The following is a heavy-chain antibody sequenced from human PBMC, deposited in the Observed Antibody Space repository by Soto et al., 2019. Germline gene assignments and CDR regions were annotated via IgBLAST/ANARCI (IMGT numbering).Heavy chain of an antibody. D-gene: IGHD4-17*01. V-gene: IGHV3-9*01. CDR1: GVTFDDYA. J-gene: IGHJ4*02. CDR3: AKDMTLYGPYYFDY. CDR2: ISWNSGSF. Sequence: GGSLRLSCAASGVTFDDYAMHWVRHAPGKGLEWVSGISWNSGSFGYADSVKGRFTISRDNAKNSLYLQMNSLRAEDTALYYCAKDMTLYGPYYFDYWGQGTVVTVSS.